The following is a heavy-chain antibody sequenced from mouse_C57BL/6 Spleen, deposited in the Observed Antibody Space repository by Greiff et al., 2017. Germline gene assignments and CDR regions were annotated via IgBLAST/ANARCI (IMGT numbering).Heavy chain of an antibody. J-gene: IGHJ3*01. CDR1: GFTFSSYA. CDR3: TRGGYYDYDEGPAY. CDR2: ISSGGDYI. Sequence: EVMLVESGEGLVKPGGSLKLSCAASGFTFSSYAMSWVRQTPEKRLEWVAYISSGGDYIYYADTVKGRFTISRDNARNTLYLQMSSLKSEDTAMYYCTRGGYYDYDEGPAYWGQGTLVTVSA. D-gene: IGHD2-4*01. V-gene: IGHV5-9-1*02.